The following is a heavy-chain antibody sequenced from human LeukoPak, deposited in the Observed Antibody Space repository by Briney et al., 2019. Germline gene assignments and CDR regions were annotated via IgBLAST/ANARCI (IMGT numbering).Heavy chain of an antibody. V-gene: IGHV4-30-4*08. CDR3: ARGLDVDTAMVDYYYMDV. CDR1: GDSISSGDYY. Sequence: SQTLSLTCTVSGDSISSGDYYWSWIRQPPGKGLEWIGEINHSGSTNYNPSLKSRVTISVDTSKNQFSLKLSSVTAADTAVYYCARGLDVDTAMVDYYYMDVWGKGTTVTVSS. CDR2: INHSGST. D-gene: IGHD5-18*01. J-gene: IGHJ6*03.